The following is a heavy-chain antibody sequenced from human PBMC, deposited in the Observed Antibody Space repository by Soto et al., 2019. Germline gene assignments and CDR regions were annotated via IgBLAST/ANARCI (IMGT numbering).Heavy chain of an antibody. V-gene: IGHV4-59*01. D-gene: IGHD6-19*01. J-gene: IGHJ4*02. Sequence: LETLSLTCTVSGGSISSYYWSWIRQPPGKGLEWIGYIYYSGSTNYNPSLKSRVTISVDTSKNQFSLKLSSVTAADTAVYYCARDGSSGWLDYWGQGTLVTVSS. CDR1: GGSISSYY. CDR2: IYYSGST. CDR3: ARDGSSGWLDY.